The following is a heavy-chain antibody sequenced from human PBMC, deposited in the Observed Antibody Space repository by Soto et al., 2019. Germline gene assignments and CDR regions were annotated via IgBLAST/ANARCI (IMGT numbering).Heavy chain of an antibody. V-gene: IGHV3-33*01. Sequence: QVQLVESGGGVVQPGRSLRLSCAASGFTFSSYGMHWVRQAPGKGLEWVAVIWYDGSNKYYADSVKGRFTISRDNSKNTPYLQMNSLRAEDTAVYYCAREGGYDFGSAYDFDYWGQGTLVTVSS. CDR3: AREGGYDFGSAYDFDY. J-gene: IGHJ4*02. CDR2: IWYDGSNK. CDR1: GFTFSSYG. D-gene: IGHD3-3*01.